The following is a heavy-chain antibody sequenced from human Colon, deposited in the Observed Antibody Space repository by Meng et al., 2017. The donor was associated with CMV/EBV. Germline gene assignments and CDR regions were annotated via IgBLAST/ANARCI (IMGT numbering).Heavy chain of an antibody. CDR3: ARNARGSGY. Sequence: GESLKISCAASGFTFSTSWMTWVRQAPGKGLEWVANIKQDGSEKYYVDSVKGRFTISRDSAKNSLFLQMNSLRAEDTAMYYCARNARGSGYWGQGTLVTVSS. V-gene: IGHV3-7*01. CDR2: IKQDGSEK. D-gene: IGHD3-10*01. CDR1: GFTFSTSW. J-gene: IGHJ4*02.